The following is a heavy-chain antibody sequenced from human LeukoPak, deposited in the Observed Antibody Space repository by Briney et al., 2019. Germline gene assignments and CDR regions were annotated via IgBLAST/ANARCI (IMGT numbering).Heavy chain of an antibody. J-gene: IGHJ3*02. CDR3: ASRGGVIAKDAFDI. V-gene: IGHV1-46*01. CDR2: INPSGGST. CDR1: GYTLTELS. Sequence: ASVKVSCKVSGYTLTELSMHWVRQAPGQGLEWMGIINPSGGSTSYAQKFQGRVTITADKSTSTAYMELSSLRSEDTAVYYCASRGGVIAKDAFDIWGQRTMVTVSS. D-gene: IGHD3-16*02.